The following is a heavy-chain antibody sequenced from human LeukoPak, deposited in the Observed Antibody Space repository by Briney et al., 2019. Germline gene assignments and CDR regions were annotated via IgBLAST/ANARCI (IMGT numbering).Heavy chain of an antibody. CDR2: ISSSGSTI. J-gene: IGHJ4*02. D-gene: IGHD6-13*01. CDR3: ARGSGSSWYNLYFDY. V-gene: IGHV3-11*01. Sequence: GGSLRLSCAASGFTFSDYYMSWIRQAPGKGLEGVSYISSSGSTIYYADSVKGRFTISRDNAKNSLYLQMNSLRAEDTAVYYCARGSGSSWYNLYFDYWGQGTLVTVSS. CDR1: GFTFSDYY.